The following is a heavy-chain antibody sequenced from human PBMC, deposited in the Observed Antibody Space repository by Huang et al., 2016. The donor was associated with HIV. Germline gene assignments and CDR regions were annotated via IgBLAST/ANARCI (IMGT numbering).Heavy chain of an antibody. CDR3: AKESRWFSDFDH. CDR1: GFKLSGFG. J-gene: IGHJ4*02. Sequence: QVHLVESGGGVVQPGGSLRLSCAASGFKLSGFGMHWVRQAPGKGLEWVAVIPYDGRSQFYIDSVKGRFTISRDNSDNTLSLQMKGLRPDDTAVYYCAKESRWFSDFDHWGQGVLVSVSS. D-gene: IGHD2-15*01. V-gene: IGHV3-30*18. CDR2: IPYDGRSQ.